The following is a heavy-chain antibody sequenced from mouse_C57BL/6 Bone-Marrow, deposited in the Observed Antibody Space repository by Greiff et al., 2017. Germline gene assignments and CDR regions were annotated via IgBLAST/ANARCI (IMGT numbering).Heavy chain of an antibody. J-gene: IGHJ4*01. V-gene: IGHV2-4*01. CDR2: IWSGGST. CDR1: GFSLTSHG. D-gene: IGHD4-1*01. CDR3: AKNGRESAMDY. Sequence: QVQLKESGPGLVQPSQSLSITCTVSGFSLTSHGVHWVRQPPGKGLEWLGVIWSGGSTDYNAAFISRLSISKDNSKSQVFFKMNSLQADDTAIYYCAKNGRESAMDYWGQGTSVTVSS.